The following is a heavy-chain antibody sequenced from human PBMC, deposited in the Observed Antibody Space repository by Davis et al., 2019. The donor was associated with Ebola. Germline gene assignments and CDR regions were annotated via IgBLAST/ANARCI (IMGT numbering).Heavy chain of an antibody. CDR2: IYYSGST. D-gene: IGHD1-26*01. V-gene: IGHV4-39*07. CDR1: GGSISSSSYY. Sequence: MPSETLSLTCTVSGGSISSSSYYWGWIRQPPGKGLEWIGSIYYSGSTYYNPSLKSRVTISVDTSKNQFSLKLSSVTAADTAVYYCARGRQQWAYFDYWGQGILVTVSS. CDR3: ARGRQQWAYFDY. J-gene: IGHJ4*02.